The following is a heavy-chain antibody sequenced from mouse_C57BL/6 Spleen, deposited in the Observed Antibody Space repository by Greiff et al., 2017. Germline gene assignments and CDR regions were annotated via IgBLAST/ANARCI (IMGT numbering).Heavy chain of an antibody. CDR1: GFSLTSYG. CDR3: ARQVDSSEFAWFAY. D-gene: IGHD3-2*02. J-gene: IGHJ3*01. V-gene: IGHV2-6-1*01. CDR2: IWSDGST. Sequence: QVQLKQSGPGLVAPSQSLSITCTVSGFSLTSYGVHWVRQPPGKGLEWLVVIWSDGSTTYNSALKSRLSISKDNSKSQVFLKMNSLQTDDTAMYYCARQVDSSEFAWFAYWGQGTLVTVSA.